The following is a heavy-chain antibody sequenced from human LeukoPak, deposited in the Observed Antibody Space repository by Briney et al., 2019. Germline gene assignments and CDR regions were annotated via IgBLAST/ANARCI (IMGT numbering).Heavy chain of an antibody. CDR3: ARGYYDSRDLFDC. V-gene: IGHV3-23*01. J-gene: IGHJ4*02. Sequence: PGGSLRLSCAASGFTFSNSAMSWVRQAPGKGLEWVSAISTSGYSTHYADSVKGRFTISRDNSRNTLYLQMNSLRAEDTAVYFCARGYYDSRDLFDCWGQGTLVTVSS. D-gene: IGHD3-22*01. CDR1: GFTFSNSA. CDR2: ISTSGYST.